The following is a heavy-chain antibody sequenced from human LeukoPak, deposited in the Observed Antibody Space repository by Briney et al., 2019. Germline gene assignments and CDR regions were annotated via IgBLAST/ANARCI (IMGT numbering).Heavy chain of an antibody. CDR2: ISYDGSSK. J-gene: IGHJ4*02. CDR3: AKEMATSVFDY. CDR1: GLTFSSYG. Sequence: GGSLRLSCAASGLTFSSYGMHWVRQAPGKGLEWVAVISYDGSSKYYADSVKGRFTISRDNSKNTLYLQMNSLRAEDTAVYYCAKEMATSVFDYWGQGTLVTVSS. V-gene: IGHV3-30*18. D-gene: IGHD5-24*01.